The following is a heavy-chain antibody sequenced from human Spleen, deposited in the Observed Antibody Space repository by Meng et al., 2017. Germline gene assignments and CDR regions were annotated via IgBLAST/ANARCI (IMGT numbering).Heavy chain of an antibody. CDR1: GFTFSDYI. CDR3: AREGRDV. Sequence: GGSLRLSCAASGFTFSDYIMNWVRQAPGKGLEWVSSITASGAIYYAASMKGRITISRDNARNSLYLEMNSLRVDDTAVYYCAREGRDVWGQGTTVTGYS. V-gene: IGHV3-69-1*02. CDR2: ITASGAI. J-gene: IGHJ6*02.